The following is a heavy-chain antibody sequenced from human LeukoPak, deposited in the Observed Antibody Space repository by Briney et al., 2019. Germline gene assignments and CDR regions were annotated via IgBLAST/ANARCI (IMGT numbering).Heavy chain of an antibody. J-gene: IGHJ4*02. CDR1: GFTFSSYS. Sequence: GGSLRLSCAASGFTFSSYSMNWVRQAPGKGLEWVSSISSSSSYIYYADSVKGRFTISRDNAKNSLYLQMNSLKTEDTAVYYCTSLIDSGYDLFDYWGQGTLVTVSS. CDR2: ISSSSSYI. V-gene: IGHV3-21*04. CDR3: TSLIDSGYDLFDY. D-gene: IGHD5-12*01.